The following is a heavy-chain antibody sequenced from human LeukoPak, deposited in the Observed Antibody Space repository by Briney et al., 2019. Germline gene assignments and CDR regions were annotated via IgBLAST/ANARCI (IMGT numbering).Heavy chain of an antibody. J-gene: IGHJ6*03. CDR3: ARALHGIAAAATYYYYMDV. CDR1: GFTFSSYA. Sequence: PGGSLRLSCAASGFTFSSYAMSWVRQAPGKGLEWVSAISGSGGSTYYADSVKGRFTIPRDNSKNTLYLQMNSLRAEDTAVYYCARALHGIAAAATYYYYMDVWGKGTTVNVYS. CDR2: ISGSGGST. V-gene: IGHV3-23*01. D-gene: IGHD6-13*01.